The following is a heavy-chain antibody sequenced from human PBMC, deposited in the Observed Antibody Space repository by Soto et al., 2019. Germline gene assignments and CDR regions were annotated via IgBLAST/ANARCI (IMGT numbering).Heavy chain of an antibody. J-gene: IGHJ5*02. D-gene: IGHD3-10*01. Sequence: GASVKVSCKASGYTFTGYYMHWVRQAPGQGLEWMGWINPNSGGTNYAQKFQGWVTMTRDTSLSTAYMELSRLRSDDTAVYYCARDYGSGSYPNGFDPWGQGTLAT. V-gene: IGHV1-2*04. CDR2: INPNSGGT. CDR1: GYTFTGYY. CDR3: ARDYGSGSYPNGFDP.